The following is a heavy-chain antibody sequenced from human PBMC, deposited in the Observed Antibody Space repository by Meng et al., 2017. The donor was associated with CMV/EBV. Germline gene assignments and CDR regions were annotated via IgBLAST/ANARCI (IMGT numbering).Heavy chain of an antibody. CDR2: INPSGGST. V-gene: IGHV1-46*01. D-gene: IGHD1-26*01. Sequence: LVQSGAVVKRPGPSVRGPVKASGYTFTIYYMHWVRRDPGQGLEWMGIINPSGGSTSYAQKFQGRVTMTRDTSTSTVYMELSSLRSEDTAVYYCARESGSVGDYWGQGTLVTVSS. J-gene: IGHJ4*02. CDR1: GYTFTIYY. CDR3: ARESGSVGDY.